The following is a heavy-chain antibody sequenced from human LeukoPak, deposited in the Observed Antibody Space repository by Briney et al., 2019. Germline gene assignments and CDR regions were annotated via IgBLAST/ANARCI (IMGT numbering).Heavy chain of an antibody. CDR1: GFTFSSYA. D-gene: IGHD1-26*01. V-gene: IGHV3-64*01. CDR3: ARDQGIVGATTAFDY. CDR2: ISSNGGST. Sequence: GGSLRLSCAASGFTFSSYAMHWVRQAPGKGLEYVSAISSNGGSTYYANSVKGRFTISRDNSKNTLYLQMGSLRAEDMAVYYCARDQGIVGATTAFDYWGQGTLVTVSS. J-gene: IGHJ4*02.